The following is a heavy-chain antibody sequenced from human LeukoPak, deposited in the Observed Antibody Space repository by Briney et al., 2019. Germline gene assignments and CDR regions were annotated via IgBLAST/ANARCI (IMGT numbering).Heavy chain of an antibody. D-gene: IGHD4-17*01. V-gene: IGHV3-21*01. CDR3: AREDYGDYGWFDP. Sequence: GGSLRLSCAASGFTFSSYSMNWVRQAPGKGPEWVSSISSSSSYIYYADSVKGRFTISRDNAKNSLYLQMNSLRAEDTAVYYCAREDYGDYGWFDPWGQGTLVTVSS. CDR1: GFTFSSYS. CDR2: ISSSSSYI. J-gene: IGHJ5*02.